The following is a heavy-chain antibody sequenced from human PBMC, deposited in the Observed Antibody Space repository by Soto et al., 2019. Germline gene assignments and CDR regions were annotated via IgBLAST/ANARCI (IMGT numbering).Heavy chain of an antibody. CDR3: ARYSSNWFQAEGMDV. CDR1: GGSISTYY. V-gene: IGHV4-4*07. D-gene: IGHD6-13*01. Sequence: PSETLSLTCTVSGGSISTYYWSWIRQPAGKGLEWIGRIYTSGNTNYNPSPKSHVTMSVDTSKKQFSLKLTSVTAADTAVYYCARYSSNWFQAEGMDVWGQGTTVTVSS. CDR2: IYTSGNT. J-gene: IGHJ6*02.